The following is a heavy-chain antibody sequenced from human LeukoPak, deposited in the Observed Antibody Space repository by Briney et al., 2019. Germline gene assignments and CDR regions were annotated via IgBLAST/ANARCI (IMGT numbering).Heavy chain of an antibody. V-gene: IGHV4-59*01. CDR2: IYYSGST. D-gene: IGHD3-3*01. J-gene: IGHJ5*02. CDR3: ARAKLLEWSYNWFDP. CDR1: GGSISSYY. Sequence: PSETLSLTCTVSGGSISSYYWSWIRQPPGKGLEWIGYIYYSGSTNYNPSLKSRVTISVDTSKNQFSLKLSSVTAADTAVYYCARAKLLEWSYNWFDPWGQGTLVTVSS.